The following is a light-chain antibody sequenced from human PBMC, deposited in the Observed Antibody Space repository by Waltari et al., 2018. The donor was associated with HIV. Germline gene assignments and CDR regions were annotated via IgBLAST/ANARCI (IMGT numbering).Light chain of an antibody. Sequence: DIRMTQSPSSLSASVGDRVTIACRPSQNITSHLSWYQQKSGKAPHLLIYSASNFQSGVPSRFSGSGSGTDFTLSIATLQPEDVATYYCQQSYSTPRTFGQGTRVEI. V-gene: IGKV1-39*01. CDR2: SAS. CDR3: QQSYSTPRT. J-gene: IGKJ1*01. CDR1: QNITSH.